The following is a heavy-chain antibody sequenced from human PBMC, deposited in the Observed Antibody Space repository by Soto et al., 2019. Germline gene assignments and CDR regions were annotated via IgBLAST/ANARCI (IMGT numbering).Heavy chain of an antibody. CDR1: GDNFTNYL. J-gene: IGHJ6*02. V-gene: IGHV5-51*01. Sequence: GESLKISCEASGDNFTNYLIARVRQMPGKGLGWMGLIYPGDSLTTYGPSFQGLVPISAGKSFSSAYLLWRSLRASNTAMYYCARHRGEPLQAGFYYYGMDVWGQGTTGTAP. CDR3: ARHRGEPLQAGFYYYGMDV. CDR2: IYPGDSLT.